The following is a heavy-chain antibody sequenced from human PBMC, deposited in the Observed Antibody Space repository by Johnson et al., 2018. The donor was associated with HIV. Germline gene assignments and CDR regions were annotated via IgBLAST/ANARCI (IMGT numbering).Heavy chain of an antibody. CDR3: TRLPSGYSRDAFDI. CDR1: GFIVRITY. V-gene: IGHV3-66*04. D-gene: IGHD5-18*01. CDR2: IYSGGST. J-gene: IGHJ3*02. Sequence: VQLVESGGGLVQPGGSLRLSCAASGFIVRITYMSWVRQAPGKGLEWVSVIYSGGSTYYADSVKGRFTVSRDNSKNTLYLEMNSLRAEDTAVYYCTRLPSGYSRDAFDIWGQGTMVTVSS.